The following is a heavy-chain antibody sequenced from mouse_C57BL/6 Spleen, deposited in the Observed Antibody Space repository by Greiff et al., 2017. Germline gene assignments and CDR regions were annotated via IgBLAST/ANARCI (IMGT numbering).Heavy chain of an antibody. CDR2: IDPSDSYT. V-gene: IGHV1-50*01. CDR3: ASRGYSRGYFDV. CDR1: GYTFTSYW. Sequence: QVQLKQSGAELVKPGASVKLSCKASGYTFTSYWMQWVKQRPGQGLEWIGEIDPSDSYTNYNQKFKGKATLTVDTSSSTAYMQLSSLTSEDSAVYYCASRGYSRGYFDVWGTGTTVTVSS. J-gene: IGHJ1*03. D-gene: IGHD3-3*01.